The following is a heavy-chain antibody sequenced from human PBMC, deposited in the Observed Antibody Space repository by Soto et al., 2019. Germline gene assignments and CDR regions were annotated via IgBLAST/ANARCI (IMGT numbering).Heavy chain of an antibody. V-gene: IGHV1-46*01. CDR2: INPSGGST. J-gene: IGHJ4*02. CDR3: ARDAVSGCYDGNYFDY. CDR1: GYTLTSYY. Sequence: QVQLVQSGAEVKKPGASVKLSCKASGYTLTSYYMHWVRQAPGQGLEWMGIINPSGGSTSYAQKFQGRVTMTRDTSTSTVYVELSSLRSEDTAVYYCARDAVSGCYDGNYFDYWGQGTLVNVSS. D-gene: IGHD6-19*01.